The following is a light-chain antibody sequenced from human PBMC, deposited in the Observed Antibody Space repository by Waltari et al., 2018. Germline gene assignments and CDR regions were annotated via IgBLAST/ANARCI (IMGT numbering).Light chain of an antibody. CDR1: TGPVTSSPS. CDR3: LLTYRGPRV. CDR2: DTN. Sequence: QAVVTQEPSATVYPGGTVTLTCASRTGPVTSSPSPYWFQQKAGQAPRTLIYDTNRTHSWTPARFSGSLLGGKAALTLSGAQPEDEADYYCLLTYRGPRVFGGGTKVTVV. J-gene: IGLJ3*02. V-gene: IGLV7-46*01.